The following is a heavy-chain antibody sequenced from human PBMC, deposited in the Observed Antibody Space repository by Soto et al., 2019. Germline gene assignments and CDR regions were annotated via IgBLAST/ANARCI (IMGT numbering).Heavy chain of an antibody. V-gene: IGHV2-5*01. CDR1: GFSLTNTGVT. CDR3: AHSPFEIWAAPPRS. Sequence: QITLKESGPSLVKPTQTLTLTCTFSGFSLTNTGVTVGWIRQPPGKALEWLALVYWHGDKRYNPSLRNRLTRAKDTCKNRVVLTQANVGPSDTATYYCAHSPFEIWAAPPRSWGRGALGTVSS. CDR2: VYWHGDK. J-gene: IGHJ5*02. D-gene: IGHD3-16*01.